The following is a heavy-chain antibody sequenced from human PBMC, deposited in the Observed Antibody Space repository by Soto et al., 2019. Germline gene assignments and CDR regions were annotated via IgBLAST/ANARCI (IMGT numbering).Heavy chain of an antibody. CDR3: AKDRRYCISTSCSLTPYYYYGMDV. J-gene: IGHJ6*02. V-gene: IGHV3-30*18. CDR1: GFTFSSYG. Sequence: GSLRLSCAASGFTFSSYGMHWVRQAPGKGLEWVAVISYDGSNKYYADSVKGRFTISRDNSKNTLYLQMNSLRAEDTAVYYCAKDRRYCISTSCSLTPYYYYGMDVWGQGTTVTVSS. D-gene: IGHD2-2*01. CDR2: ISYDGSNK.